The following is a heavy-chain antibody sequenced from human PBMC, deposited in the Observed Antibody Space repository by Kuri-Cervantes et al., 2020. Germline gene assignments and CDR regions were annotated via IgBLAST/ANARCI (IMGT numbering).Heavy chain of an antibody. J-gene: IGHJ4*02. CDR3: AKEMATNVFDY. V-gene: IGHV3-33*06. CDR1: GFTFSSYG. D-gene: IGHD5-24*01. Sequence: GESLKISCEASGFTFSSYGMHWVRQAPGKGLEWVAIIWFDGRNKYYRDSVKGRFTISRDNSKNTLYLQMNSLRAEDTAVYYCAKEMATNVFDYWGQGTLVTVSS. CDR2: IWFDGRNK.